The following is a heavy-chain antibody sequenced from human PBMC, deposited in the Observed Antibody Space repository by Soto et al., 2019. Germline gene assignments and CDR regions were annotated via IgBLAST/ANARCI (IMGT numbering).Heavy chain of an antibody. V-gene: IGHV4-30-2*03. Sequence: SETLSLTCAVSGGSISSGGYSWSWIRQPPGKGLEWIGSIYYSGSTYHNPSLKSRVTISVDRSNNQFSLKFNSVTAADTAVYYCAREGYNFGPFDYWGQGALVTVSS. CDR3: AREGYNFGPFDY. CDR1: GGSISSGGYS. D-gene: IGHD5-18*01. CDR2: IYYSGST. J-gene: IGHJ4*02.